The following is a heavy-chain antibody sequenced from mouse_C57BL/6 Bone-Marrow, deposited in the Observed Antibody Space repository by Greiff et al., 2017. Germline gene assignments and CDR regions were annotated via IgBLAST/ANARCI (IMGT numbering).Heavy chain of an antibody. CDR3: ARDPYAMDY. Sequence: EVKLVESGGGLVQSGRSLRLSCATSGFTFSDFYMEWVRQAPGKGLEWIAASRNKANDYTTEYSASVKGRFIVARDTSQSILYLQMNALGAEDTAIYYCARDPYAMDYWGQGTSVTVSS. J-gene: IGHJ4*01. CDR1: GFTFSDFY. CDR2: SRNKANDYTT. V-gene: IGHV7-1*01.